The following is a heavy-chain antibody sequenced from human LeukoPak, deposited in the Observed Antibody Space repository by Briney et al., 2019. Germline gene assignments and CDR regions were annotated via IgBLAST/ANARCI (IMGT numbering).Heavy chain of an antibody. D-gene: IGHD3/OR15-3a*01. CDR3: AHLVWEYVGGLDS. J-gene: IGHJ6*02. CDR1: GFNFRSFG. Sequence: PGGPLRLSRAASGFNFRSFGMTWVRQAPGKGLEWVSGIYTSGRTRYGDAVEGRFTISRDNSKNTVYLQIHSLRVEDTAVYYCAHLVWEYVGGLDSWGQGTTVTVSS. V-gene: IGHV3-23*05. CDR2: IYTSGRT.